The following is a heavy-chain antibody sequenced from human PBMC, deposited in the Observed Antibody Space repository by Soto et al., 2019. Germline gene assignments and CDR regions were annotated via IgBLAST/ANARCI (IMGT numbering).Heavy chain of an antibody. Sequence: SVKVSCKASGGTFSSYAISWVRQAPGQGLEWMGGIIPIFGTTNYAQKFQGRVTITADESTSTAYMELSSLRSEDTAVYYCAIWTVVVAATAYYYGMDVWGQGTTVTVSS. CDR1: GGTFSSYA. J-gene: IGHJ6*02. CDR3: AIWTVVVAATAYYYGMDV. V-gene: IGHV1-69*13. CDR2: IIPIFGTT. D-gene: IGHD2-15*01.